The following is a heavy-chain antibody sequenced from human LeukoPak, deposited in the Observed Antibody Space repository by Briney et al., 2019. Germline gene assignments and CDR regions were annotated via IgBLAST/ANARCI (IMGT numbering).Heavy chain of an antibody. CDR2: INHSGST. V-gene: IGHV4-34*01. CDR3: ARAPWDSSGYPPYYFDY. Sequence: SETLSLTCTVSGGSISSYYWSWIRQPPGKGLEWIGEINHSGSTNYNPSLKSRVTISVDTSKNQFSLKLSSVTAADTAVYYCARAPWDSSGYPPYYFDYWGQGTLVTVSS. J-gene: IGHJ4*02. CDR1: GGSISSYY. D-gene: IGHD3-22*01.